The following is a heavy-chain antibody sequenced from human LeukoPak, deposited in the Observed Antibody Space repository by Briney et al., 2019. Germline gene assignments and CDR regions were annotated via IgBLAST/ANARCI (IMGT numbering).Heavy chain of an antibody. J-gene: IGHJ4*02. CDR2: ISGSGGST. CDR1: GGTFSSYS. CDR3: AKVATMIVVVINDFDY. Sequence: PWGSLRLSCAVSGGTFSSYSLSWIRQPPGKGLEWVSAISGSGGSTYYPDSVKGRFTISRDNSKNRLYLQMNSLRAEDTAVYYCAKVATMIVVVINDFDYWGQGTLVTVSS. D-gene: IGHD3-22*01. V-gene: IGHV3-23*01.